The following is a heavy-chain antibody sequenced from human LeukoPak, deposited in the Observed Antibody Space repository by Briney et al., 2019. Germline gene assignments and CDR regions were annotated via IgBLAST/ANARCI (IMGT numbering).Heavy chain of an antibody. CDR1: GGSISSSSYY. V-gene: IGHV4-61*01. CDR2: IYYSGST. D-gene: IGHD3-3*01. J-gene: IGHJ5*01. Sequence: SETLSLTCTVSGGSISSSSYYWSWIRQPPGKGLEWIGYIYYSGSTNYNPSLKSRVTILVDTSKNQFSLKLSSVTAADTAVYYCARAPYYDVWRGYNENWFDPWGQGTLVTVSS. CDR3: ARAPYYDVWRGYNENWFDP.